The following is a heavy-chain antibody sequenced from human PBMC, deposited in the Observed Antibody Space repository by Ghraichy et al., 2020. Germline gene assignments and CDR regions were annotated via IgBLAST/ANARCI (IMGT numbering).Heavy chain of an antibody. CDR2: ISGSGGST. Sequence: GGSLRLSCAASGFTFSSYAMSWVRQAPGKGLEWVSAISGSGGSTYYADSVKGRFTISRDNSKNTLYLQMNSLRAEDTAVYYCAKDQGDLEWPFYYYGMDVWGQGTTVTVSS. J-gene: IGHJ6*02. V-gene: IGHV3-23*01. CDR3: AKDQGDLEWPFYYYGMDV. CDR1: GFTFSSYA. D-gene: IGHD3-3*01.